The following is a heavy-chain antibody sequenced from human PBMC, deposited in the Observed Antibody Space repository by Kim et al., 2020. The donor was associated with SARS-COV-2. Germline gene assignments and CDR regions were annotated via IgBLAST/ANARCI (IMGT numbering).Heavy chain of an antibody. CDR2: IYYSGST. D-gene: IGHD2-2*01. Sequence: SETLSLTCTVSGGSVSSGSYYWSWIRQPPGKGLEWIGYIYYSGSTNYNPSLKSRVTISVDTSKNQFSLKLSSVTAADTAVYYCARGGGYCSSTSCYAGSDYWGQGTLVTVSS. V-gene: IGHV4-61*01. CDR3: ARGGGYCSSTSCYAGSDY. J-gene: IGHJ4*02. CDR1: GGSVSSGSYY.